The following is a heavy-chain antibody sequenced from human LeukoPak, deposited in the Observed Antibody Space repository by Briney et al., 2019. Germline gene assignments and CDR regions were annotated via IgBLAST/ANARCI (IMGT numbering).Heavy chain of an antibody. CDR2: IKEDGSEK. D-gene: IGHD3-16*01. Sequence: GGSLRLSCAASGFTFSSYSMNWVRQAPGKGPEWLTNIKEDGSEKYYVDSVKGRFTISRDNAKNSLYLQMNSLRAEDTAVYYCARGGGSGYFDLWGRGTLVTVSS. CDR3: ARGGGSGYFDL. CDR1: GFTFSSYS. J-gene: IGHJ2*01. V-gene: IGHV3-7*01.